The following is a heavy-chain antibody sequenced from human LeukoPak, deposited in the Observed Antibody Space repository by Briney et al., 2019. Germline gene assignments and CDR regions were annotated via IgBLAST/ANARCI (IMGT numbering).Heavy chain of an antibody. J-gene: IGHJ5*02. CDR2: IYYSGST. Sequence: PSETLSLTCTVSGGTISSSSYYWSWIRQPPGKGLEWIGYIYYSGSTNYNPSLKSRVTISVDTSKNQLSLKLSSVTAADTAVYYCARVEAVAGSYNWFDPWGQGTLVTVSS. CDR1: GGTISSSSYY. V-gene: IGHV4-61*05. D-gene: IGHD6-19*01. CDR3: ARVEAVAGSYNWFDP.